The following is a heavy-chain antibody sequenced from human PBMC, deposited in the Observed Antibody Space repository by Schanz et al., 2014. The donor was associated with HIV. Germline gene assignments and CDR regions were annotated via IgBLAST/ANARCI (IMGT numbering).Heavy chain of an antibody. J-gene: IGHJ3*02. Sequence: QVTLVQSGAEVKRPGSTVKVSCTASGGTLISTYGFSWARQAPGQGLEWMGGIIPIFGTANYAQKFQGRVAITADESTSTAYMELSSLRSDDTAMYYCARGLKDSSSSEAFHIWGQGTMVTVSS. D-gene: IGHD6-6*01. CDR3: ARGLKDSSSSEAFHI. CDR1: GGTLISTYG. V-gene: IGHV1-69*01. CDR2: IIPIFGTA.